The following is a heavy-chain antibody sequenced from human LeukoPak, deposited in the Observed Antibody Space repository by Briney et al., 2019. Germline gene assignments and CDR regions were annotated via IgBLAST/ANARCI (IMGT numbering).Heavy chain of an antibody. V-gene: IGHV4-39*01. J-gene: IGHJ3*02. D-gene: IGHD1-26*01. CDR3: ASRSGSYYAFDI. CDR1: VASITIISYS. Sequence: SETLSLTCTFSVASITIISYSWGWIRQPPGKGLNWIGSIYYSGSTYYNPSLKSRVTISVDTSKNQFSLKLSSVTAADTAVYYCASRSGSYYAFDIWGQGTMVTVSS. CDR2: IYYSGST.